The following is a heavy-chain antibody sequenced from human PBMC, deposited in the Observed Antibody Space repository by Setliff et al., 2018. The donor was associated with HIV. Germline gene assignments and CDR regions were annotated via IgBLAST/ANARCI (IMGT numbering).Heavy chain of an antibody. Sequence: PGGSLRLSCAASGFTFSTYAINWVRLAPGKGLEWVSSISGGGYPYYADSVKGRFTISRDNSKNTLFLQMDSLRAEDTALYYCAKQRYYDGNDGFDVWGQGTMVTVSS. V-gene: IGHV3-23*01. CDR2: ISGGGYP. CDR1: GFTFSTYA. CDR3: AKQRYYDGNDGFDV. J-gene: IGHJ3*01. D-gene: IGHD3-3*01.